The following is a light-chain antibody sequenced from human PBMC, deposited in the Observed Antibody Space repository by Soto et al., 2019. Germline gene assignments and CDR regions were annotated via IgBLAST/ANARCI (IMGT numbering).Light chain of an antibody. CDR1: QSVSGW. CDR2: EAS. J-gene: IGKJ2*01. V-gene: IGKV1-5*01. Sequence: DIQMTQSPSNVSASVGDTVTLACRASQSVSGWLAWYQQKPGKAPKILIYEASTLESGVPSRFSGSGFGTEFTLTISSLKPDDFGTYFCQHYFGYPYTFGQGTEREIK. CDR3: QHYFGYPYT.